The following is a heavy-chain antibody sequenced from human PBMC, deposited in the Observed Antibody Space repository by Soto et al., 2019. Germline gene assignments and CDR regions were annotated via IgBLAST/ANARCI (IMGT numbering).Heavy chain of an antibody. CDR1: GFPFDDYA. J-gene: IGHJ4*02. D-gene: IGHD3-22*01. Sequence: EVQLVESGGGLVQPGRSLRLSCAASGFPFDDYAMHWVRQAPGKGLEWVSGIHWNSGGMGYADPVKGRFTVSRDNAKNSLYLQMNSLRLEDTALYYCVKETGNYYDSSGYYFDYWGQGTLVTVSS. CDR2: IHWNSGGM. CDR3: VKETGNYYDSSGYYFDY. V-gene: IGHV3-9*01.